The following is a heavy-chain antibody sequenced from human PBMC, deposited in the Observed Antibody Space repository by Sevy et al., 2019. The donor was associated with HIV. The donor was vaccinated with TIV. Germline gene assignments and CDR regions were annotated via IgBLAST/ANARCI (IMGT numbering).Heavy chain of an antibody. Sequence: SETLSLTCTVSGGSISSYYWSWIWQPPGKGLEWIGYIYYSGSTNYNPSLKSRVTISVDTSKNQFSLKLSSVTAADTAVYYCARDYGDYGMDVWGQGTTVTVSS. CDR3: ARDYGDYGMDV. CDR1: GGSISSYY. CDR2: IYYSGST. D-gene: IGHD4-17*01. J-gene: IGHJ6*02. V-gene: IGHV4-59*01.